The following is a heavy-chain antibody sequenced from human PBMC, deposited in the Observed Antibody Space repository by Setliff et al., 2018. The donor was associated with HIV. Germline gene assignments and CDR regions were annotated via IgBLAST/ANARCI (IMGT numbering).Heavy chain of an antibody. V-gene: IGHV1-24*01. Sequence: ASVKVSCKVSGYTSTHLVRHWVRQAPGKGLEWMGNFDPEYGERIYSQKFQGRVTLTEGTSPDTVFMELSSLRFEDTAVYYCVTEKHYFDSSGYSLTSIFWGQGTLVTVSS. CDR3: VTEKHYFDSSGYSLTSIF. CDR1: GYTSTHLV. CDR2: FDPEYGER. D-gene: IGHD3-22*01. J-gene: IGHJ4*02.